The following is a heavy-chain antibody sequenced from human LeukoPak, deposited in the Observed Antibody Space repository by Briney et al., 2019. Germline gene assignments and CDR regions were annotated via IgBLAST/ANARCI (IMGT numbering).Heavy chain of an antibody. CDR1: GFTFGGYG. J-gene: IGHJ4*02. D-gene: IGHD1-14*01. V-gene: IGHV3-33*01. CDR2: IAYDGSRA. Sequence: SGGSLRLSCAGSGFTFGGYGMHWFRRTPDKGLEWVAVIAYDGSRAFYADSVKGRFTISRDNSKNTMSVQMDDLRAEDTAVYYCTRYNNDHFDYWGQGTLVTVSS. CDR3: TRYNNDHFDY.